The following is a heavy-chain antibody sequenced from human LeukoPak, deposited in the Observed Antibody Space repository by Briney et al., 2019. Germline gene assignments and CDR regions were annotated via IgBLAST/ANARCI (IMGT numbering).Heavy chain of an antibody. CDR3: ARAVDYDFWSGYYQATAGSYYFDY. D-gene: IGHD3-3*01. Sequence: GGSLRLSCAASGFTFSSYWMSWVRQAPGKGLEWVANIKQDGSEKYYVDSVKGRFTISRDNAKNSLYLQTNSLRAEDTAVYYCARAVDYDFWSGYYQATAGSYYFDYWGQGTLVTVSS. CDR2: IKQDGSEK. J-gene: IGHJ4*02. V-gene: IGHV3-7*01. CDR1: GFTFSSYW.